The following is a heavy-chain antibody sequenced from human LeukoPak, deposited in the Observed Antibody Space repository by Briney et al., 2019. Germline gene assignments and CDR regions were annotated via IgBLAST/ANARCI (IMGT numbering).Heavy chain of an antibody. CDR2: LHYSGST. J-gene: IGHJ4*02. Sequence: SETLSLTCTVSGGSISSYYWSWIRQPPGKGLEWIGYLHYSGSTDYNPSLKSRVTISVDTSKNQFSLKLSSVTAADTAVYYCARTDFGSGWYLDYWGQGTLVTVSS. D-gene: IGHD6-19*01. CDR3: ARTDFGSGWYLDY. CDR1: GGSISSYY. V-gene: IGHV4-59*01.